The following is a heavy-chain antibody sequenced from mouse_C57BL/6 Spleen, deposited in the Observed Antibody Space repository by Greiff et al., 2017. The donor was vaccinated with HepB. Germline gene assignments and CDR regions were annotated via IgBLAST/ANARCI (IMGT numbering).Heavy chain of an antibody. D-gene: IGHD1-1*01. CDR2: IHPNSGST. V-gene: IGHV1-64*01. Sequence: VQLQQPGAELVKPGASVKLSCKASGYTFTSYWMHWVKQRPGQGLEWIGMIHPNSGSTNYNEKFKSKATLTVDKSSSTAYMQLSSLTSEDSAVYYCARWRVTTVVARDYWGQGTTLTVSS. J-gene: IGHJ2*01. CDR3: ARWRVTTVVARDY. CDR1: GYTFTSYW.